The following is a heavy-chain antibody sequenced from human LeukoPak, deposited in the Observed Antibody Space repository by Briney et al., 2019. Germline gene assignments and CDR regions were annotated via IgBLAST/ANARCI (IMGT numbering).Heavy chain of an antibody. Sequence: GASVKVSCKASGYTFTGYYMHWVRQAPGQGLEWMGWMNPNSGNTGYAQKFQGRVTMTRNTSISTAYMELSSLRSEDTAVYYCACSGSYYYYWGQGTLVTVSS. V-gene: IGHV1-8*02. CDR2: MNPNSGNT. CDR1: GYTFTGYY. D-gene: IGHD3-10*02. J-gene: IGHJ4*02. CDR3: ACSGSYYYY.